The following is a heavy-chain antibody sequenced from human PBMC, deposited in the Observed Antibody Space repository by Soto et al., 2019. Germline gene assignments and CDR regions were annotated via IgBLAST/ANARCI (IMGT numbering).Heavy chain of an antibody. J-gene: IGHJ6*02. V-gene: IGHV1-18*01. Sequence: QVQLVQSGAEVKKPGASVKVSCKASGYTFTSYGISWVRQAPGQGLEWMGWISAYNGNTNYAQKLQGRVTMTTDTSTSTAYMELRSLRSDDTAVYYCASSYCGGDCYSVYYYYGMDAWGQGTTVTVSS. CDR1: GYTFTSYG. CDR3: ASSYCGGDCYSVYYYYGMDA. D-gene: IGHD2-21*02. CDR2: ISAYNGNT.